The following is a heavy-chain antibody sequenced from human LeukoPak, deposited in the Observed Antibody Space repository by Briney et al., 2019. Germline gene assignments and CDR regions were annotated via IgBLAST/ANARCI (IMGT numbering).Heavy chain of an antibody. D-gene: IGHD5-12*01. V-gene: IGHV3-7*04. CDR2: IKQDGSEK. CDR3: ARRSGYDYFDC. Sequence: GGSLRLTCAASGFTFGTYWMSWVRQAPGKGLEWVANIKQDGSEKYYVDSVKGRFTISRDNAKNSLYLQMNSLRAEDTAVYYCARRSGYDYFDCWGQGTLVTVSS. J-gene: IGHJ4*02. CDR1: GFTFGTYW.